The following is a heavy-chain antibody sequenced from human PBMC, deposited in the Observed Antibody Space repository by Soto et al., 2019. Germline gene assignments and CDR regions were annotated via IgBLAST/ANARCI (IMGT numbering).Heavy chain of an antibody. J-gene: IGHJ4*02. CDR1: GGTFSSYA. CDR3: ASLTMVRGAEIDY. V-gene: IGHV1-69*06. D-gene: IGHD3-10*01. CDR2: IIPIFGTA. Sequence: SVKVSCKASGGTFSSYAISWVRQAPGQGLEWMGGIIPIFGTANYAQKSQGRVTITADKSTSTAYMELSSLRSEDTAVYYCASLTMVRGAEIDYWGQGTLVTVSS.